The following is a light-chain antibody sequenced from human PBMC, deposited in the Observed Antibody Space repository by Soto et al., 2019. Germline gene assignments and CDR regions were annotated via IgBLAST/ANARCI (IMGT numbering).Light chain of an antibody. J-gene: IGKJ1*01. CDR2: GAS. V-gene: IGKV3-20*01. CDR1: QSVSSSY. CDR3: QHLET. Sequence: EIVLTQSPGTLSLSPGERATLSCRASQSVSSSYLAWYQQKPGQAPRLLIYGASSRATGIPDRFSGSGSGTDFTLTISRLEAEDFAVYYRQHLETFGQGTKVEIK.